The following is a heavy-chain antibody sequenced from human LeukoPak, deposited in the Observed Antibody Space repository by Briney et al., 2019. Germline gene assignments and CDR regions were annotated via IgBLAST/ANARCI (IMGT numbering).Heavy chain of an antibody. CDR2: ISGSGGST. Sequence: GGSLRLSCAASGFTFSSYAMSWVRQAPGKGLEWVSAISGSGGSTYYADSVKGRFTISRDNSKNTLYLQMNSLRAEDTAVYYCAKVGSSAQAGPQLTIYSYGYPDWFDPWGQGTLVTVSS. CDR1: GFTFSSYA. V-gene: IGHV3-23*01. J-gene: IGHJ5*02. D-gene: IGHD5-18*01. CDR3: AKVGSSAQAGPQLTIYSYGYPDWFDP.